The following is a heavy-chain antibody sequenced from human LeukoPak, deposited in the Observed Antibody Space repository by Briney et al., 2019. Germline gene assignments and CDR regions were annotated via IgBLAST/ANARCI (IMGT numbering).Heavy chain of an antibody. CDR1: GGSISSYY. D-gene: IGHD4-17*01. J-gene: IGHJ4*02. Sequence: SETLSLTCTVSGGSISSYYWSWIRQPPGKGLEWIGYIYYSGSTNYNPSLKSRVTISVDTSKNQFSLKLSSVTAADTAVYYCARHAPSSVTTTGYFDYWGQGTLVTVSS. V-gene: IGHV4-59*08. CDR2: IYYSGST. CDR3: ARHAPSSVTTTGYFDY.